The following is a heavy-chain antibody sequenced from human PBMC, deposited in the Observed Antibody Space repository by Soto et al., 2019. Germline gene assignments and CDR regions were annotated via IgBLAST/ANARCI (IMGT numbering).Heavy chain of an antibody. CDR1: GGSISSGAYS. CDR2: IYHSGST. CDR3: AREEAARIERLLDP. V-gene: IGHV4-31*03. D-gene: IGHD6-6*01. J-gene: IGHJ5*02. Sequence: SETLSLTCTVSGGSISSGAYSWNWIRQHPGKGLEWIGYIYHSGSTYYNPSLQSRVTISVDTSKNQFSLKVISVTAADTAVYYCAREEAARIERLLDPWGQGTMVTVYS.